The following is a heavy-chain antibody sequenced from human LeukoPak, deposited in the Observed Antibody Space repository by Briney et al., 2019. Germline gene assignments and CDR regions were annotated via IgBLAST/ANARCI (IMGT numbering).Heavy chain of an antibody. CDR1: GFTFSSYG. CDR3: ARGEPAAISGFDY. J-gene: IGHJ4*02. CDR2: IWYDGSNK. D-gene: IGHD2-2*02. Sequence: GRSLRLSCAASGFTFSSYGMHWVRQAPGKGLEGVAVIWYDGSNKYYADSVKGRFTISRDNSKNTLYLQMNSLRAEDTAVYYCARGEPAAISGFDYWGQGTLVTVSS. V-gene: IGHV3-33*01.